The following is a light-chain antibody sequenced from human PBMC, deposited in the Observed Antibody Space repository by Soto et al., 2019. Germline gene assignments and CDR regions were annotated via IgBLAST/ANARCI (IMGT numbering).Light chain of an antibody. V-gene: IGKV3-20*01. CDR3: QQYGSPPIT. CDR1: QSVSSTY. CDR2: GTS. Sequence: EVVLTQSPATLSLSPGERATLSCRASQSVSSTYLAWYQQQPGQAPRLLVSGTSNRATGTPDRFSGSGSGTDFTLTISRLEPEDCAVYYCQQYGSPPITFGQGTRLENK. J-gene: IGKJ5*01.